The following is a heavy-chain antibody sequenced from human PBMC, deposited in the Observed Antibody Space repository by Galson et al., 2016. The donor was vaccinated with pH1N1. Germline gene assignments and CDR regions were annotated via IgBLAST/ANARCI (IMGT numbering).Heavy chain of an antibody. J-gene: IGHJ4*02. CDR2: TYYRARWYN. D-gene: IGHD3-10*01. CDR3: ARWDHSASYIDV. V-gene: IGHV6-1*01. CDR1: GDSVSSHTSA. Sequence: CAISGDSVSSHTSAWTWLRQSPSRGLEWRGRTYYRARWYNNYGVSVAGRISITPDTAKNQFSLQLKSVNPEDTAVYFCARWDHSASYIDVWGQGTLVTVSS.